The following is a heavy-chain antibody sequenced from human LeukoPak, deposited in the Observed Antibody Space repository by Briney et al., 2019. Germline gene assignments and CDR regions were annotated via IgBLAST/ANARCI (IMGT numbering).Heavy chain of an antibody. CDR2: IYHDGST. V-gene: IGHV4-4*02. Sequence: KPSETLSLTCAVSGGSISSNNWWIWVRQSPEKGLEWIGEIYHDGSTYYNPSLKSRVTISVDTSKNQFSLKLSSVTAADTAVYYCARHQTYYYYMDVWGKGTTVTVSS. J-gene: IGHJ6*03. CDR1: GGSISSNNW. CDR3: ARHQTYYYYMDV.